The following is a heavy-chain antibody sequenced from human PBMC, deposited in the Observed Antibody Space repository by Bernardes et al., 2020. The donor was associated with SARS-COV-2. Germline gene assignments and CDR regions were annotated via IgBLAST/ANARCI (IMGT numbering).Heavy chain of an antibody. CDR3: ARGKEMATIRGDWFDP. CDR1: GFTVSSNY. J-gene: IGHJ5*02. Sequence: GGSLRLSCAASGFTVSSNYMSWVRQAPGKGLEWVSVIYSGGSTYYADSVKGRFTISRDNSKNTLYLQMNSLRAEDTAVYYCARGKEMATIRGDWFDPWGQGTLVTVSS. V-gene: IGHV3-66*02. D-gene: IGHD5-12*01. CDR2: IYSGGST.